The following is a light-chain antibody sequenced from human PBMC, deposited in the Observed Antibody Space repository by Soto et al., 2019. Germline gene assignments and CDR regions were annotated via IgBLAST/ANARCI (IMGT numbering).Light chain of an antibody. CDR2: LGS. V-gene: IGKV2-28*01. CDR1: QSLLHSNGYNY. J-gene: IGKJ2*02. Sequence: DIVMTQSPLSLPVTPGEPASISCRSSQSLLHSNGYNYLDWYLRKPGQSPQLLIYLGSNRASGVPDRFSGSGSGTDFTLKISRVEAEDVGVYYCMQARHLWTFGQGTKLEIK. CDR3: MQARHLWT.